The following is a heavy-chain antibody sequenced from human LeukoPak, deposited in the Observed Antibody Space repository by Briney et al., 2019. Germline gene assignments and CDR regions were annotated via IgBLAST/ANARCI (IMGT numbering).Heavy chain of an antibody. CDR3: ARGSVAVAGTFDY. CDR1: GDSITSGRYY. D-gene: IGHD6-19*01. Sequence: PSETLSLTCTVSGDSITSGRYYWGWIRQPPGKGLEWIGSIYYSGSTYYNPSLKSRVTISVDTSKNQFSLKLSSVTAADTAVYYCARGSVAVAGTFDYWGQGTLVTVSS. V-gene: IGHV4-39*07. CDR2: IYYSGST. J-gene: IGHJ4*02.